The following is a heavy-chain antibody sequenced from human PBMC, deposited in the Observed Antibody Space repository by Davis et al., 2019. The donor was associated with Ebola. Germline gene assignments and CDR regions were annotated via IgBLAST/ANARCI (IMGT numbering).Heavy chain of an antibody. Sequence: MPSETLSLTCTISGGSISSYYWSWIRQPPGKGLEWIGYIYYSGSTNYNPSLKSRVTISVDTSKNQFSLKLSSVTAADTAVYYCARAYSNGEYYYYYYGMDVWGQGTTVTVSS. CDR1: GGSISSYY. D-gene: IGHD4-11*01. V-gene: IGHV4-59*12. CDR2: IYYSGST. CDR3: ARAYSNGEYYYYYYGMDV. J-gene: IGHJ6*02.